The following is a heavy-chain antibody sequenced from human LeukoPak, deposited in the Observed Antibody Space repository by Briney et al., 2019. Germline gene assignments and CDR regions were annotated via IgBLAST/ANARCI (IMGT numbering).Heavy chain of an antibody. Sequence: PPETLSLTWAVYGGSLSTYNWSWIRQPPGKGLEWIGEINHKGDTQYNPSLKGRVTISVDTSKNEFSLKMRSMTAADTAVYYCARGPDSGSYYAWFDPWGQGTLVTVSS. D-gene: IGHD1-26*01. CDR1: GGSLSTYN. CDR3: ARGPDSGSYYAWFDP. J-gene: IGHJ5*02. CDR2: INHKGDT. V-gene: IGHV4-34*01.